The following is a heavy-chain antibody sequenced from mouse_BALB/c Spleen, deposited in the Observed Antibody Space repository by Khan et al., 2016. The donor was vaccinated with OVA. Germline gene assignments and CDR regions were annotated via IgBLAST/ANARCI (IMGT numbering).Heavy chain of an antibody. CDR3: TRKDYDRGGLYAMDY. Sequence: QIQLVQSGPELKKPGETVKISCKASGYTFTDYSMQWVKQAPGKGLKWVGWINTETGEPTYADDFKGRFAFSLETSASTADLQINNLKNEDTATXFCTRKDYDRGGLYAMDYWGQGTSVTVSS. CDR1: GYTFTDYS. V-gene: IGHV9-2-1*01. CDR2: INTETGEP. J-gene: IGHJ4*01. D-gene: IGHD2-4*01.